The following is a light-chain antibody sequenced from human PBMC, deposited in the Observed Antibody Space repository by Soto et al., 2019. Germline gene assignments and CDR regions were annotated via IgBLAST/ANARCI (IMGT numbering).Light chain of an antibody. J-gene: IGLJ1*01. CDR1: SSNIGGNS. CDR3: GSWDSSLSAYV. CDR2: DDN. V-gene: IGLV1-51*01. Sequence: QSVLTQPPSVSAAPGQKDTISRSGSSSNIGGNSVSWYQQLPGTAPKLLIYDDNKRPSGIPDRFSGSKSGTSATLGITGFQTGDEADYYCGSWDSSLSAYVFGTGTRSPS.